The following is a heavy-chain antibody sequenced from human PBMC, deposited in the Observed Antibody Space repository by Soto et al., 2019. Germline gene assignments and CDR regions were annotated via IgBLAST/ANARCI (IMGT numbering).Heavy chain of an antibody. V-gene: IGHV3-23*01. J-gene: IGHJ4*02. CDR3: ARSYGSGSYQLNYFDY. CDR1: GFTFSSYA. D-gene: IGHD3-10*01. Sequence: GGSLRLSCAASGFTFSSYAMSWVRQAPGKGLEWVSAISGSGGSTYYADSVKGRFTISRDNSKNTLYLQMNSLRAEDTAVYYCARSYGSGSYQLNYFDYWGQGTLVTVSS. CDR2: ISGSGGST.